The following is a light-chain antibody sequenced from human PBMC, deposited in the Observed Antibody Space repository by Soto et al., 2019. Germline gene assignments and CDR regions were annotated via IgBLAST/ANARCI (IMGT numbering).Light chain of an antibody. V-gene: IGLV3-21*02. CDR2: NYR. Sequence: SYELTQPPAVSVAPGQTARITCGGDNIASKSVHWYQQKPGQAPVLVVYNYRDRPSGIPERFSDSNSGNTATLTISRVEAGDEADYYCQVWDSSRDHVVFGGGTKVTVL. J-gene: IGLJ3*02. CDR1: NIASKS. CDR3: QVWDSSRDHVV.